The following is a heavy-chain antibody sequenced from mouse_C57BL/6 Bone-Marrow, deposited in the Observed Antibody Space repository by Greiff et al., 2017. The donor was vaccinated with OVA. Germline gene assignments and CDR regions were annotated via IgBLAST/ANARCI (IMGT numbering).Heavy chain of an antibody. CDR1: GYTFTSYW. V-gene: IGHV1-59*01. Sequence: VQLQQPGAELVRPGTSVKLSCKASGYTFTSYWMHWVKQRPGQGLEWIGVIDPSDSYTNYNQKFKGKATLTVDTSSSTAYMQLSSLTSEDSAVYDCASLRGWYFDVWGKGTTVTVSS. J-gene: IGHJ1*03. CDR2: IDPSDSYT. CDR3: ASLRGWYFDV.